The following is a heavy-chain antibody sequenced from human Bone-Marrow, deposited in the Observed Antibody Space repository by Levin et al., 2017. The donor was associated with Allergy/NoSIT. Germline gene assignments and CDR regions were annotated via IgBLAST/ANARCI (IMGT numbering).Heavy chain of an antibody. J-gene: IGHJ4*02. Sequence: GESLKISCAASGFTFSNAWMNWVRQAPGKGLVWVGRIKSETDGGTADYAAPVKGRFTISRDDSENMLYLQMNSLRSEDTAVYSCTVERTGSWTGYCIGWGQGTLVTVSS. CDR1: GFTFSNAW. CDR3: TVERTGSWTGYCIG. CDR2: IKSETDGGTA. V-gene: IGHV3-15*07. D-gene: IGHD3/OR15-3a*01.